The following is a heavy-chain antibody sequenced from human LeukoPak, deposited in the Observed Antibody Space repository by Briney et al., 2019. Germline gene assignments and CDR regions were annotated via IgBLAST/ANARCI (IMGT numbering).Heavy chain of an antibody. Sequence: ASVKVSCKASGHTFTSYDINWVRQAPGQGLEWMGWMNPNSGNTGYAQKFQGRVTITTDESTSTAYMELSSLRSEDTAVYYCARDQAYCTNGVCYPRYTPDAFDIWGQGTMVTVSS. J-gene: IGHJ3*02. CDR2: MNPNSGNT. CDR1: GHTFTSYD. D-gene: IGHD2-8*01. V-gene: IGHV1-8*03. CDR3: ARDQAYCTNGVCYPRYTPDAFDI.